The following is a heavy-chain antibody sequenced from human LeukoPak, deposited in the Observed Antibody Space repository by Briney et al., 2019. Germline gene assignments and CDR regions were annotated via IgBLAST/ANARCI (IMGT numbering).Heavy chain of an antibody. J-gene: IGHJ4*02. V-gene: IGHV3-48*03. CDR3: AREDRGSYRTYYFDY. CDR2: ISSSGSTI. CDR1: GFTFSSYE. D-gene: IGHD1-26*01. Sequence: GGSLRLSCAASGFTFSSYEMNWVRQAPGKGLEWVSYISSSGSTIYYADSVKGRFTISRDNAKNSLYLQMNSLRAEDTAVYYCAREDRGSYRTYYFDYWGQGTLVTVSS.